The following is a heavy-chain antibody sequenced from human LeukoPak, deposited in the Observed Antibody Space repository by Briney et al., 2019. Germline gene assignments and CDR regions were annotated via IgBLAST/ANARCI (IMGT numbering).Heavy chain of an antibody. J-gene: IGHJ4*02. CDR1: GYTFTSYG. V-gene: IGHV1-18*01. CDR3: ARDENGYYFYGDPYFDY. D-gene: IGHD3-3*01. Sequence: GASVKVSCKASGYTFTSYGISWVRQAPGQGLEWMVWISAYNGNTNYAQKLQGRVTMTTDTSTSTAYMELRSLRSDDTAVYYCARDENGYYFYGDPYFDYWGQGTLVTVSS. CDR2: ISAYNGNT.